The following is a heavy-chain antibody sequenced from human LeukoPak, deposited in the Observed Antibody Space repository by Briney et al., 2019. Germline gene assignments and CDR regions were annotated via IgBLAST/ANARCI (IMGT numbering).Heavy chain of an antibody. CDR2: ISWNSGSI. Sequence: GRSLRLSCAASGFTFDDYAMHWVRQAPGKGLEWVSGISWNSGSIGYADSVKGRFTISRDNAKNSLYLQMNSLRAEDTALYYCAKGHLKGYSYGKGFDYWGQGTLVTVSS. J-gene: IGHJ4*02. CDR3: AKGHLKGYSYGKGFDY. V-gene: IGHV3-9*01. D-gene: IGHD5-18*01. CDR1: GFTFDDYA.